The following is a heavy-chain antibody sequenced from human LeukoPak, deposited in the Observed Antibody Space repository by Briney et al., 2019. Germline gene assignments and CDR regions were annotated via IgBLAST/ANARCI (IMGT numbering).Heavy chain of an antibody. CDR1: GYTFTGYY. V-gene: IGHV1-2*02. CDR3: ARVYTVTTLGIGY. J-gene: IGHJ4*02. Sequence: ASVKVSCKASGYTFTGYYMHWVRQAPGQGLEWMGWINPNSGGTNYAQKFQGRVTMTRDTSISTAYMELSRLRSDDTAVYYCARVYTVTTLGIGYWGQGTLVTVSS. CDR2: INPNSGGT. D-gene: IGHD4-17*01.